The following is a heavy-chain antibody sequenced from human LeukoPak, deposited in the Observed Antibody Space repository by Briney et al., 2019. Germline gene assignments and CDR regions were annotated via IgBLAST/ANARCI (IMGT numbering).Heavy chain of an antibody. CDR3: AKYLSVGGTHFDY. J-gene: IGHJ4*02. D-gene: IGHD1-26*01. CDR2: ISGSGGST. CDR1: GVTISGYW. V-gene: IGHV3-23*01. Sequence: PGGSLRLSCAASGVTISGYWMSWVRQAPGKGLEWVSAISGSGGSTYYADSVKGRFTISRDNSKNTLYLQMNSLRAEDTAVYYCAKYLSVGGTHFDYWGQGTLVTVSS.